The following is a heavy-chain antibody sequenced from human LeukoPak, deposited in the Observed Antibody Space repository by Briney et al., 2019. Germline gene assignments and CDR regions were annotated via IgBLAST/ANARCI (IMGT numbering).Heavy chain of an antibody. CDR1: GGSISSSSYY. D-gene: IGHD6-13*01. J-gene: IGHJ4*02. V-gene: IGHV4-39*07. CDR3: ARGGDSSSWSVDH. CDR2: IYYSGST. Sequence: SETLSLTCTVSGGSISSSSYYWGWIRQPPGKGLEWIGSIYYSGSTNYNPSLKSRVTMSVDTSKNQFSLRLSSVTAADTAVYYCARGGDSSSWSVDHWGQGTLVTVSS.